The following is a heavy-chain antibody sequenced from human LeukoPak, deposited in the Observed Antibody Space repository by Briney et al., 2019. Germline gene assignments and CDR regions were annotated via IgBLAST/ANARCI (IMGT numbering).Heavy chain of an antibody. J-gene: IGHJ4*02. V-gene: IGHV1-69*05. CDR2: IIPIFGTA. CDR3: ARDRDSGYSFLDC. Sequence: SVKVSCKASGDTFSIYGVSWVRQAPGQGLEWMGGIIPIFGTANYAQKFQGRVTITTDESKRTAYMELSSLRSEDTAVYYCARDRDSGYSFLDCWGQGTLVTVSS. D-gene: IGHD5-12*01. CDR1: GDTFSIYG.